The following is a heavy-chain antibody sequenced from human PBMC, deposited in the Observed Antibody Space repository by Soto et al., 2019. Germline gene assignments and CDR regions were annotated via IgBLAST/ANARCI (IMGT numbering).Heavy chain of an antibody. CDR2: ISYDGSNK. D-gene: IGHD5-12*01. V-gene: IGHV3-30-3*01. J-gene: IGHJ4*02. CDR1: GFTFSSYA. CDR3: ARGGRDGYNQPSYFDY. Sequence: GGSLRLSCAASGFTFSSYAMHWVRQAPGKGLELVAVISYDGSNKYYADSVKGRFTISRDNSKNTLYLQMNSLRAEDTAVYYCARGGRDGYNQPSYFDYWGQGTLVTVSS.